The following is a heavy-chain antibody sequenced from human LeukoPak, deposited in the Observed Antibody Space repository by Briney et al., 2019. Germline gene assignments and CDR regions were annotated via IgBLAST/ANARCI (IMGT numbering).Heavy chain of an antibody. J-gene: IGHJ4*02. CDR1: GGSFSGYY. V-gene: IGHV4-34*01. CDR2: INHSGST. Sequence: SETLSLTCAVYGGSFSGYYWSWIRQPPGKGLEWIGEINHSGSTNYNPSLKSRVTISVDTSKNQFSLKLSSVTAADTAVYYCARGAAGKSLDYWGQGTLVTVSS. D-gene: IGHD6-13*01. CDR3: ARGAAGKSLDY.